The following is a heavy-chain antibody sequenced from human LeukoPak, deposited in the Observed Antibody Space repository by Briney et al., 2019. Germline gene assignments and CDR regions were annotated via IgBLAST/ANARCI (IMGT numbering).Heavy chain of an antibody. V-gene: IGHV4-4*07. J-gene: IGHJ4*02. CDR3: ARVHNDILTDDSLGDKFDY. CDR2: IYTSGST. CDR1: GGSISSYS. D-gene: IGHD3-9*01. Sequence: SETLSLTCTVSGGSISSYSWSWIRQPAGKGLEWIGRIYTSGSTNYNPSVKSRVTMSVDTSKNQFSLNLSSVTAADTAVYYCARVHNDILTDDSLGDKFDYWGQGTLVTVSS.